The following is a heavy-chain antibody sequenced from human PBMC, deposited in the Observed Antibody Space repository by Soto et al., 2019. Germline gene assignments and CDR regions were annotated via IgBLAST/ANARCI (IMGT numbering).Heavy chain of an antibody. CDR3: VKDPVSGGTGGAWFDY. V-gene: IGHV3-23*04. D-gene: IGHD2-8*02. Sequence: EVQLVESGGGLIQPGGSLRLSCAASGFTVSSNYAMTWVRQAPGKGLEWVSLMTGNGGRILYADSVKGRFTISRDNSKNTLFLQMNSLRLEDTAVYYCVKDPVSGGTGGAWFDYWGQGTLVTVSS. CDR2: MTGNGGRI. CDR1: GFTVSSNYA. J-gene: IGHJ4*02.